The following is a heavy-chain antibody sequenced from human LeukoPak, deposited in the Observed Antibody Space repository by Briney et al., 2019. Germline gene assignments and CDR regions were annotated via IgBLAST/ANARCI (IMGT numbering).Heavy chain of an antibody. Sequence: GGSLRLSCAASGFTFSDYWMHWVRQAPGKGLVWVSHISTDGSSTTYADSVRGRFIISRDNARNTLYLQMNSLRVGDTAVYYCATSPIFSNDWGQGTLVTGSS. CDR1: GFTFSDYW. CDR3: ATSPIFSND. J-gene: IGHJ4*02. CDR2: ISTDGSST. V-gene: IGHV3-74*01. D-gene: IGHD3-3*01.